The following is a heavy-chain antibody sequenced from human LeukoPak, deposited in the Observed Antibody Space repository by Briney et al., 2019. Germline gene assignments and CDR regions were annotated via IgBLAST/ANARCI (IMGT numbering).Heavy chain of an antibody. CDR1: GFTFSSYG. V-gene: IGHV3-53*01. J-gene: IGHJ4*02. CDR2: IYSGGST. D-gene: IGHD5-12*01. CDR3: ARVVAGWLHQSRYFDY. Sequence: GGSLRLPCTASGFTFSSYGMHWVRQAPGKGLEWVSVIYSGGSTYYADSVKGRFTISRDNSKNTLYLQMNSLRAEDTAVYYCARVVAGWLHQSRYFDYWGQGTLVTVSS.